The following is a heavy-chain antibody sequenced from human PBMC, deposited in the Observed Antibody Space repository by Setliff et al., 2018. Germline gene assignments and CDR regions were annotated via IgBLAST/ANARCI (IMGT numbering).Heavy chain of an antibody. CDR2: ISYTGST. D-gene: IGHD2-8*02. V-gene: IGHV4-59*08. Sequence: SETLSLTCSVSGDSIFDNYWSWIRQSPGRGLEWIAYISYTGSTNYNPSLKSRVTISLDTPKNHFSLNLRSVTAADTAVYYCARLSPYNTGPPFDYWGQGTLVTV. J-gene: IGHJ4*02. CDR3: ARLSPYNTGPPFDY. CDR1: GDSIFDNY.